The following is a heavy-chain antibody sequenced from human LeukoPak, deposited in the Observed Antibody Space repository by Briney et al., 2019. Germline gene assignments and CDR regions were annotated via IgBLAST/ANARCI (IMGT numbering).Heavy chain of an antibody. CDR1: GFTFSSYS. D-gene: IGHD3-16*01. Sequence: SGGSLRLSCAASGFTFSSYSMNWVRQAPGKGMEWVSYISSSSSTIYYADSVKGRFTISRDNAKNSLYLQMNSLRAKDTAVYYCARASYYDYVWSKYYFDYWGQGTLVTVSS. CDR2: ISSSSSTI. J-gene: IGHJ4*02. CDR3: ARASYYDYVWSKYYFDY. V-gene: IGHV3-48*01.